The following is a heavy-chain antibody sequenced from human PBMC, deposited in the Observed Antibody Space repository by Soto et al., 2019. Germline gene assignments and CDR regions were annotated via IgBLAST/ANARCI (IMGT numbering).Heavy chain of an antibody. Sequence: SETLSLTCAVYGGPFSGFYWSWIRQPPGKELEWIGEINQSGSTNYNPSLKSRVTMSVDTSKNQFSLNLRSVTAADTAMYYCARFRRGPAALFDKDWGPGTLVTVSS. CDR2: INQSGST. D-gene: IGHD2-2*01. CDR3: ARFRRGPAALFDKD. V-gene: IGHV4-34*01. J-gene: IGHJ4*02. CDR1: GGPFSGFY.